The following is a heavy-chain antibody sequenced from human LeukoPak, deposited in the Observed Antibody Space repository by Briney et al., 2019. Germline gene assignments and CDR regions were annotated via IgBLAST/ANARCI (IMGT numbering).Heavy chain of an antibody. J-gene: IGHJ4*02. V-gene: IGHV4-34*01. CDR3: ARGTYDSSGYYFYFDY. CDR2: VNHGGST. Sequence: PSETLSLTCAVYGGSFSGYYWSWIRQPPGKGLEWIGRVNHGGSTNYNPSLKSRVTLSVDTSKNQFSLDLTSVTAADAAVNYCARGTYDSSGYYFYFDYWAQGILVTVSS. D-gene: IGHD3-22*01. CDR1: GGSFSGYY.